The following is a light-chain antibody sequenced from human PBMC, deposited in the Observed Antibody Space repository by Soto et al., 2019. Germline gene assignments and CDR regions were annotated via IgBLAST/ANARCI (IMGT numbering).Light chain of an antibody. J-gene: IGKJ3*01. V-gene: IGKV1-33*01. CDR2: AAF. CDR3: QKYDNLPPT. Sequence: DIQMTQSPSSLSASVGDRVTITCQASQDISNDLNWYQQKPGKAPKLLIYAAFNLETGVPSRFSGSGSGTHFTFTISRLQPEDIATYYCQKYDNLPPTFGPGTKVDIK. CDR1: QDISND.